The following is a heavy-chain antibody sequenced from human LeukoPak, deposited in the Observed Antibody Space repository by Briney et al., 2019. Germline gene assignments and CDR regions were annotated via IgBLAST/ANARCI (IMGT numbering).Heavy chain of an antibody. CDR1: GYTFTSYA. J-gene: IGHJ3*02. D-gene: IGHD3-10*01. V-gene: IGHV1-2*02. CDR2: INPNSGGT. Sequence: ASVKVSCKASGYTFTSYAMNWVRQAPGQGLEWMGWINPNSGGTNYAQKFQGRVTMTRDTSISTAYMELSRLRSDDTAVYYCATPRKDYGSDPDAFDIWGQGTMVTVSS. CDR3: ATPRKDYGSDPDAFDI.